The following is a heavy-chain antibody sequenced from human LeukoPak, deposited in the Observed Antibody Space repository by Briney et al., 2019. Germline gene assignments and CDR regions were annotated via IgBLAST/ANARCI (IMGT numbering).Heavy chain of an antibody. CDR1: GFTFSSYG. V-gene: IGHV3-23*01. J-gene: IGHJ4*02. Sequence: GRSLRLSCAASGFTFSSYGMHWVRQAPGKGLEWVSAINGSGGSTYYADSVKGRFTISRDNSKNTLYLQMNSLRAEDTAVYYCAKYQVAEGFDYWGQGTLVTVSS. CDR2: INGSGGST. CDR3: AKYQVAEGFDY. D-gene: IGHD6-19*01.